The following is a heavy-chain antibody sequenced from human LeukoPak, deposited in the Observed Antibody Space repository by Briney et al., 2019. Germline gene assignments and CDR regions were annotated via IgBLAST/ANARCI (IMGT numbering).Heavy chain of an antibody. CDR3: AKSLVRGKWDYYFYYMDV. CDR2: IYPGDSDT. Sequence: GESLKISCKGSGYSFTSYWIGWVRQMPGKGLEWMGIIYPGDSDTRYSPSFQGQVTISADKSISTAYLQWSSLKASDTAMYYCAKSLVRGKWDYYFYYMDVWGKGTTVTVSS. D-gene: IGHD3-10*01. J-gene: IGHJ6*03. CDR1: GYSFTSYW. V-gene: IGHV5-51*01.